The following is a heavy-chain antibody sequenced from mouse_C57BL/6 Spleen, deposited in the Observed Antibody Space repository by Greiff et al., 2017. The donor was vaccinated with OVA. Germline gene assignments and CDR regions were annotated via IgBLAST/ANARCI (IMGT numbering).Heavy chain of an antibody. CDR2: IYPSDSET. V-gene: IGHV1-61*01. D-gene: IGHD2-3*01. J-gene: IGHJ3*01. CDR3: ARGDDGYEGLFAY. Sequence: QVQLQQPGAELVRPGSSVKLSCKASGYTFTSYWMDWVKQRPGQGLEWIGNIYPSDSETHYNQKFKDKATLTVDKSSSTAYMQLSSLTSEDSAVYYCARGDDGYEGLFAYWGQGTLVTVSA. CDR1: GYTFTSYW.